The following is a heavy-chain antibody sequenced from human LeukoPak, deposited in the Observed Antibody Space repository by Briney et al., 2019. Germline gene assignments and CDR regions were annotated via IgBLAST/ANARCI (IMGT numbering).Heavy chain of an antibody. Sequence: GGSLRLSCAASGFTFSSYAMSWVRQAPGKGLEWVSAISGSGGSTYYADSVKGRFTISRDNSKSTLYLQMNSLRAEDTAVYYCAKWGDTAMVYYYYYGMDVWGKGTTVTVSS. CDR2: ISGSGGST. CDR3: AKWGDTAMVYYYYYGMDV. V-gene: IGHV3-23*01. D-gene: IGHD5-18*01. CDR1: GFTFSSYA. J-gene: IGHJ6*04.